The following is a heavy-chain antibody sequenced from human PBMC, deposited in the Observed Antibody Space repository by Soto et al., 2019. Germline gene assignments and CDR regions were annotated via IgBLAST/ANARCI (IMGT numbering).Heavy chain of an antibody. V-gene: IGHV3-23*01. J-gene: IGHJ4*02. Sequence: EVQLLESGGGLVQPGGSLRLSCAASGFTFSSYAMSWVRQAPGKGLEWVSAISGSGGSTYYADSVKGRFTISRDNSKNTLYLQMNSLRAEDTAVYYCAKGGMVLYSSGSFIDYWGQGTLVTVSS. CDR1: GFTFSSYA. D-gene: IGHD6-19*01. CDR3: AKGGMVLYSSGSFIDY. CDR2: ISGSGGST.